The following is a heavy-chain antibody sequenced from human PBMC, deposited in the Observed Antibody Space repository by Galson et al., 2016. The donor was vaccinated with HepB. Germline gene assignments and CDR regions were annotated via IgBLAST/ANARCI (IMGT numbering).Heavy chain of an antibody. J-gene: IGHJ6*02. Sequence: SVKVSCKASGFTLTSYAIKWVRQAPGQRLEWMGWINPNSGGTNYAQKFQGRVTMTRDTSISTAYMELGGLKSDDTAVYYCARVFTMVRGVTNTFYYYGVDVWGQGTTVTVSS. CDR1: GFTLTSYA. D-gene: IGHD3-10*01. V-gene: IGHV1-2*02. CDR2: INPNSGGT. CDR3: ARVFTMVRGVTNTFYYYGVDV.